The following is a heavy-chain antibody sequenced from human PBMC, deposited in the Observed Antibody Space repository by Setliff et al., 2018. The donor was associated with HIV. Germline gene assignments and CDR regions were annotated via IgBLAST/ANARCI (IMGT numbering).Heavy chain of an antibody. CDR2: ISTSGSTI. J-gene: IGHJ5*01. D-gene: IGHD3-10*01. CDR3: VRGGILLWFGEFS. CDR1: GFTFSDYY. V-gene: IGHV3-11*04. Sequence: PGGSLRLSCAASGFTFSDYYMSWIRQAPGKGLEWVSYISTSGSTIFYADSAKGRFTISRDNAKKSLYLQMDSLRAEDTAVYYCVRGGILLWFGEFSWGQGTLVTVSS.